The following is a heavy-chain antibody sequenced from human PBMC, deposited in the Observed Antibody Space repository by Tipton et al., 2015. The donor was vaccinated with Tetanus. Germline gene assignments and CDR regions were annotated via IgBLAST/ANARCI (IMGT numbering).Heavy chain of an antibody. CDR2: INHSGST. CDR1: GGSFSGYY. Sequence: TLSLTCAVYGGSFSGYYWSWIRQPPGKGLEWIGEINHSGSTNYNPSLKSRDTISVDTSKNQFSLKLSSVTAADTAVYYCARGLDIVATAYYYYYGMDVWGQGTTVTVSS. D-gene: IGHD5-12*01. CDR3: ARGLDIVATAYYYYYGMDV. J-gene: IGHJ6*02. V-gene: IGHV4-34*01.